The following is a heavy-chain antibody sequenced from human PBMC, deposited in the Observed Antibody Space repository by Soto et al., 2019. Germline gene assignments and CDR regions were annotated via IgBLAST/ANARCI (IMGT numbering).Heavy chain of an antibody. CDR2: ISASGGNT. CDR1: RFTFSTYA. CDR3: AKSAMVRGGGWFDP. J-gene: IGHJ5*02. Sequence: EVPLLESGGGLVQPGGSLRLSCAASRFTFSTYAMSWVRQAPGKGLEWVSDISASGGNTYYADSVKGRFTISRDNSKNTLYLQMNSLRAEDTAVYYCAKSAMVRGGGWFDPWGQGTLVTVSS. D-gene: IGHD3-10*01. V-gene: IGHV3-23*01.